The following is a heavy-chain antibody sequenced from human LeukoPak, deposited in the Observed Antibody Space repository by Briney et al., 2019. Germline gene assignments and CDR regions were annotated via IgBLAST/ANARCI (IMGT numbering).Heavy chain of an antibody. Sequence: SETLSLTCAVYGGSFSDYFWSWIRQPPGKGLEWIGEINHSGNTNYSPPLKSRITISVDTCKNQFSLGLSSVTAADTAVYYCAWVDGDGGGWGQGTLVIVSS. CDR3: AWVDGDGGG. V-gene: IGHV4-34*01. CDR2: INHSGNT. D-gene: IGHD3-16*01. CDR1: GGSFSDYF. J-gene: IGHJ4*02.